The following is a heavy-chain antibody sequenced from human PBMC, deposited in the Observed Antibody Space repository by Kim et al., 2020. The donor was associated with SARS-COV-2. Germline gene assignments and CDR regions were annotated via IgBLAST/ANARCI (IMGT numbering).Heavy chain of an antibody. CDR2: ANYIRNT. D-gene: IGHD6-19*01. V-gene: IGHV4-39*01. Sequence: SETLSLTCTVSGGSLSSSSYYWGWIRQPPGKGLEWIGTANYIRNTYYNPSLKSRVTISVATSKNQFSLTLGSVTAADTAVYYCARYQRYSSGWYV. CDR1: GGSLSSSSYY. J-gene: IGHJ2*01. CDR3: ARYQRYSSGWYV.